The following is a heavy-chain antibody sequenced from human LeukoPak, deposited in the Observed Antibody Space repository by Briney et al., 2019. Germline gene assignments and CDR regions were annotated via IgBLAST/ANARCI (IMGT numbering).Heavy chain of an antibody. V-gene: IGHV3-23*01. CDR2: ISGSGSST. J-gene: IGHJ5*02. Sequence: GGSLRLSCVASGCTFHIYAMNWVRRAPGKGLEWVSAISGSGSSTYHAVSVGGRFTISRENYKHSVYLEMNSLSGEDTCVYDCAKDRGPYVGIANNWFDPWGQGTLVIVSS. D-gene: IGHD3-16*01. CDR3: AKDRGPYVGIANNWFDP. CDR1: GCTFHIYA.